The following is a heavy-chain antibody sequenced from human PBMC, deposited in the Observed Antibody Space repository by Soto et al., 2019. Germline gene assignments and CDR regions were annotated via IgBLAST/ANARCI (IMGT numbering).Heavy chain of an antibody. D-gene: IGHD4-17*01. CDR1: GYSFTSYW. CDR3: ARLRTTVFFLDYYGMDV. J-gene: IGHJ6*02. V-gene: IGHV5-51*01. Sequence: PGESLKISCKGSGYSFTSYWIGWVRQMPGKGLEWMGIIYPGDSDTRYSPSFQGQVTISADKSISTAYLQWSSLKASDTAMYYCARLRTTVFFLDYYGMDVWGQGTTVTVSS. CDR2: IYPGDSDT.